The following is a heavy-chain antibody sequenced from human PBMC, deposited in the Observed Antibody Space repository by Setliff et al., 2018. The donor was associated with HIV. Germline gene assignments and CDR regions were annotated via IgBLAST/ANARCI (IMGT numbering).Heavy chain of an antibody. J-gene: IGHJ3*01. CDR2: ISAYNGNT. V-gene: IGHV1-18*01. CDR3: ARDYYDFWSGHRSRDAFDV. CDR1: GYTFTTYS. Sequence: GASVKVSCKASGYTFTTYSMHWVRQAPGQSLEWMGWISAYNGNTNYAQKFQGRVTMTTDTSTSTAYMELRSLRSDDTAVYYCARDYYDFWSGHRSRDAFDVWGQGTTVTVSS. D-gene: IGHD3-3*01.